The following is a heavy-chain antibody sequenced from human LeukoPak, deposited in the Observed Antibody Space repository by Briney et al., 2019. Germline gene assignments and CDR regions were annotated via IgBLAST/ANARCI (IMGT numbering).Heavy chain of an antibody. CDR2: ISNGGGST. Sequence: GGSLRLSCAASGFTFSSFWMSWVRQAPGKGLEYVSAISNGGGSTHYANSVKGRFTISRDNSKTTLYLQMGSLRAEDTAVYYCARVMEYYYDSSGYDYWGQGTLVTVSS. V-gene: IGHV3-64*01. J-gene: IGHJ4*02. CDR3: ARVMEYYYDSSGYDY. D-gene: IGHD3-22*01. CDR1: GFTFSSFW.